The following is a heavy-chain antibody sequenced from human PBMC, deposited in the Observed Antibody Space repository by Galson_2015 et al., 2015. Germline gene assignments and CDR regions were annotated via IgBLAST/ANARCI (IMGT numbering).Heavy chain of an antibody. CDR2: LSRSDSST. V-gene: IGHV3-23*01. D-gene: IGHD2-8*01. CDR1: GFTFAGYA. Sequence: SLRLSCAASGFTFAGYAMSWVRQAPGKGLEWVSSLSRSDSSTFYADSVKGRFTISRDNSKNTLYLQMNSLRAEDTAVYYCVKVHYCTTTFCKGFDYWGQGTLVPISS. CDR3: VKVHYCTTTFCKGFDY. J-gene: IGHJ4*02.